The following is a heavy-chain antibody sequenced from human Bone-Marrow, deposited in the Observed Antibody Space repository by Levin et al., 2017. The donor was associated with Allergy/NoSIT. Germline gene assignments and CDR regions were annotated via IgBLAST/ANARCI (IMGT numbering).Heavy chain of an antibody. CDR1: KFRFGRYA. V-gene: IGHV3-23*01. J-gene: IGHJ3*02. D-gene: IGHD3-10*01. CDR2: ITGSGGDT. Sequence: HSGGSLRLSCAASKFRFGRYAMHWVRQAPGKGLEWVSGITGSGGDTYYADSVKGRFTISRDNSKKMLYLQMNSLRAEDTAIYYCACSYSGDSDYYAAFDIWGQGTLVTVAS. CDR3: ACSYSGDSDYYAAFDI.